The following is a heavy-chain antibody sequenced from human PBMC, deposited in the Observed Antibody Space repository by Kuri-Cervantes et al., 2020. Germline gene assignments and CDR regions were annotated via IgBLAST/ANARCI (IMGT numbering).Heavy chain of an antibody. CDR1: GGSFSGYY. D-gene: IGHD6-13*01. Sequence: SQTLSLTCAVYGGSFSGYYWSWIHQPPGKGLEWIGEINHSGSTNYNPSLKSRVTISVDTSKNQFSLQLNSVTPEDTAVYYCARDKSGAAAVLLDPWGQGTLVTVSS. CDR2: INHSGST. V-gene: IGHV4-34*01. CDR3: ARDKSGAAAVLLDP. J-gene: IGHJ5*02.